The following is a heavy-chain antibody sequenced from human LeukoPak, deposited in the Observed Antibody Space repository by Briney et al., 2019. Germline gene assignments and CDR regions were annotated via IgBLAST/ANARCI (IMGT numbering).Heavy chain of an antibody. D-gene: IGHD3-16*01. CDR3: ARVGLLDAFDI. CDR2: IYHSGST. Sequence: SQTLSLTCAVSGGSFSSGGYSWSWIRQPPGKGLEWIGYIYHSGSTYYNTSLKSRVTISVERSKKQCSLKLSSVTAADTAVYYCARVGLLDAFDIWGQGTMVTVSS. CDR1: GGSFSSGGYS. V-gene: IGHV4-30-2*01. J-gene: IGHJ3*02.